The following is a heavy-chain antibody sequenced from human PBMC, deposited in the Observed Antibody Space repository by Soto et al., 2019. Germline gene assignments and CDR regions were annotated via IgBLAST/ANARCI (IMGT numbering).Heavy chain of an antibody. CDR3: TTDIPLERRSSIYYGMDV. D-gene: IGHD1-1*01. V-gene: IGHV3-15*07. Sequence: GGSLRLSCAASGFTFSNAWMNWVRQAPGKGLEWVGRIKSKTDGGTTDYAAPVKGRFTISRDDSKNTLYLQMNSLKTEDTAVYYCTTDIPLERRSSIYYGMDVWGQGTTVTVYS. CDR1: GFTFSNAW. CDR2: IKSKTDGGTT. J-gene: IGHJ6*02.